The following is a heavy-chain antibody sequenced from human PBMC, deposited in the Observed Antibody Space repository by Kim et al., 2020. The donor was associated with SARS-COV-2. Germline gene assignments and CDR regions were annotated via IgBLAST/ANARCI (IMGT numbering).Heavy chain of an antibody. CDR3: ARVMAASHYYYGMDV. J-gene: IGHJ6*02. V-gene: IGHV4-59*01. D-gene: IGHD2-21*01. Sequence: SLKGRVTISVDTSKNQFSLKRSSVTAADTAGYYCARVMAASHYYYGMDVWGQGTTVTVSS.